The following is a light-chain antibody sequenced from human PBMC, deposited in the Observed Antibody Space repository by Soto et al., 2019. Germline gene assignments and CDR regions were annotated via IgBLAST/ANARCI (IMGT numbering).Light chain of an antibody. J-gene: IGLJ2*01. CDR2: GDT. CDR1: GTNIGAGFD. CDR3: RSYYSILRAV. Sequence: QSVLTQPPSVSGAPGQRITISCTGAGTNIGAGFDVYWYQQLPGTVPKLLRYGDTNRPSGVAYRCSGSRSAASASLAITGRQVEEEAHYYCRSYYSILRAVVGGGTKLTVL. V-gene: IGLV1-40*01.